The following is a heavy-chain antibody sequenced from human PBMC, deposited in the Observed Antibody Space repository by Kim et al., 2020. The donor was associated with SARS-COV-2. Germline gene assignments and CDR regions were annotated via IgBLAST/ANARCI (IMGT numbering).Heavy chain of an antibody. D-gene: IGHD4-17*01. CDR2: IYYSGST. J-gene: IGHJ6*02. Sequence: SETLSLTCTVSGGSISSYYWSWIRQPPGKGLEWIGYIYYSGSTNYNPSLKSRVTISVDTSKNQFSLKLSSVTAADTAVYYCAGFHSSWVYGDSSIDYYYGMDVWGQGTTVTVSS. CDR1: GGSISSYY. V-gene: IGHV4-59*13. CDR3: AGFHSSWVYGDSSIDYYYGMDV.